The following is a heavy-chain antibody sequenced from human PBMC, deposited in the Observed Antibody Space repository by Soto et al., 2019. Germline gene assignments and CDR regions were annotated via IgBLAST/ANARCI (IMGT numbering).Heavy chain of an antibody. CDR1: GGSISSGDYY. Sequence: SETLSLTCTVSGGSISSGDYYWSWIRQPPGRGLEWIGYIYYSGSTYYNPSLKSRVTISVDTSKNQFSLKLSSVTAADTAVYYCARDGGNSDYYYGMDVWGQGTTVTVSS. D-gene: IGHD2-21*02. CDR3: ARDGGNSDYYYGMDV. CDR2: IYYSGST. J-gene: IGHJ6*02. V-gene: IGHV4-30-4*01.